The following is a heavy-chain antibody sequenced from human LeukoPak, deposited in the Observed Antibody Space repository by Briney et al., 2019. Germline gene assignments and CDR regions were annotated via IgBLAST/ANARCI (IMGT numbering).Heavy chain of an antibody. D-gene: IGHD3-3*01. CDR3: AVSYYDFWSGYYSNWFDP. V-gene: IGHV4-34*01. CDR1: GGSFSGYY. CDR2: INHSGST. Sequence: SETLSLTCAVYGGSFSGYYGSWIRQPPGKGLEWIGEINHSGSTNYNPSLKSRVTISVDTSKNQFSLKLSSVTAADTAVYYCAVSYYDFWSGYYSNWFDPWGQGTLVTVFS. J-gene: IGHJ5*02.